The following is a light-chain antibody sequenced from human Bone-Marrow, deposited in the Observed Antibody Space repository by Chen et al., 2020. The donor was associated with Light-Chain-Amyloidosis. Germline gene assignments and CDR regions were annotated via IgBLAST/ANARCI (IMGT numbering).Light chain of an antibody. V-gene: IGLV2-23*01. CDR1: TSGVGSDNL. J-gene: IGLJ2*01. CDR3: CSYAGSNTYV. CDR2: EDT. Sequence: QSALTQPASVSGSPAQSITISCTGTTSGVGSDNLVSWYKQHPVKAPKLIIFEDTQRPSGVSTRFSTSKSVNTASLRIFRLQAEDEADYYCCSYAGSNTYVFGGGTKLTVL.